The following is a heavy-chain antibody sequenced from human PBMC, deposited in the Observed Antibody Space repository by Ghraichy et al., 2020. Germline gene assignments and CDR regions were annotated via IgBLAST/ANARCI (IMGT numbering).Heavy chain of an antibody. V-gene: IGHV1-46*01. D-gene: IGHD3-9*01. J-gene: IGHJ4*02. CDR2: INPSGGST. CDR1: GYIFTSYY. Sequence: ASVKVSCKASGYIFTSYYMHWVRQAPGQGLEWMGIINPSGGSTSYAQKFQGRVTMTRDTSTSTVYMELSSLRSEDTAVYYCARRYYDILTGYYEDFDYWGQGTLVTVSS. CDR3: ARRYYDILTGYYEDFDY.